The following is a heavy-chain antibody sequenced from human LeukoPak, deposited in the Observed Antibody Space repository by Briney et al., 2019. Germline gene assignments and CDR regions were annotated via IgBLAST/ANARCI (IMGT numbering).Heavy chain of an antibody. CDR1: GYTFTNHD. D-gene: IGHD3-3*01. Sequence: ASVKVSCKASGYTFTNHDINWLRQATGQGPEWMGWISAYNGNTNYAQKLQGRVTMTTDTSTSTAYMELRSLRSDDTAVYYCARAASITIFGVAPHDYWGQGTLVTVSS. CDR2: ISAYNGNT. V-gene: IGHV1-18*01. J-gene: IGHJ4*02. CDR3: ARAASITIFGVAPHDY.